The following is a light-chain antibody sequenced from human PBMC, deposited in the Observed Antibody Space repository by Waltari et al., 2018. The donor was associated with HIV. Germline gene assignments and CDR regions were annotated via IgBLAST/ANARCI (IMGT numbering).Light chain of an antibody. V-gene: IGLV1-40*01. CDR3: QSYDSSLSTAVV. J-gene: IGLJ2*01. Sequence: QSVLTQPPSVSGAPGQRVTISCTGSSSNIGAGFGVHWYHQLPGTAPKLLIYGDSNRPSGVPDRFSGSKSGTSASLAITGLQSEDEADYYCQSYDSSLSTAVVFGGGTKLTVL. CDR1: SSNIGAGFG. CDR2: GDS.